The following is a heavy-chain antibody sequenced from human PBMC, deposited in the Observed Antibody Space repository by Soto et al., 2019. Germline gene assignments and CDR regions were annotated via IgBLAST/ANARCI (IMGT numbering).Heavy chain of an antibody. CDR2: IIPIYGTA. V-gene: IGHV1-69*06. Sequence: QVQLVQSGAEVKKPGSSVKVSCKASGGTFSSYAISWVRQAPGQGLEWMGGIIPIYGTANYAQKFQGRVTITVDKSTSTADMELSRLRSEDTAVYCYAPDILTGYYKGGWGQGTLVTVSS. CDR3: APDILTGYYKGG. D-gene: IGHD3-9*01. J-gene: IGHJ4*02. CDR1: GGTFSSYA.